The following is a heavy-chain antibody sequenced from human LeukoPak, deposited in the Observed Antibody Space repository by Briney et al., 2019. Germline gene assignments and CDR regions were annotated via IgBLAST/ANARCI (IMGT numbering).Heavy chain of an antibody. Sequence: GGSLRLSCAASGVTFSSYAMTWVRQAPGKGLEWVANIKQDGSKKSYVDSVKGRFTISRDNAKNSPYLQMNSLRAEDTAIYYCTRVGYIDEGIDYWGQGTLVTVSS. J-gene: IGHJ4*02. D-gene: IGHD5-24*01. CDR3: TRVGYIDEGIDY. V-gene: IGHV3-7*04. CDR2: IKQDGSKK. CDR1: GVTFSSYA.